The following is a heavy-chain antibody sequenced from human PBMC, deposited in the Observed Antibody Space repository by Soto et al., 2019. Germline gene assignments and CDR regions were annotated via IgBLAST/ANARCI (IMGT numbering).Heavy chain of an antibody. V-gene: IGHV1-18*01. D-gene: IGHD3-22*01. J-gene: IGHJ4*02. CDR2: ISAYNGNT. CDR3: ARGALNYYDSSGYPDY. Sequence: ASVKVSCKASGYTFTSYGISWVRQAPGQGLEWMGWISAYNGNTNYAQKLQGRVTMTTDTSTSTAYMELRILRSDDTAVYYCARGALNYYDSSGYPDYWGQGTLVTVSS. CDR1: GYTFTSYG.